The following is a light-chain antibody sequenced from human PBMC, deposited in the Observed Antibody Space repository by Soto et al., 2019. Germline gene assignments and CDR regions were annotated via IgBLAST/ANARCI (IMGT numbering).Light chain of an antibody. CDR3: MEPLQSWT. CDR1: QSLLHSNGYNY. J-gene: IGKJ1*01. CDR2: LGS. V-gene: IGKV2-28*01. Sequence: DIVMTQSPLSLPVTPGEPASISCRSSQSLLHSNGYNYLDWYLQKPGQSPQLLIYLGSNRASGVPDRVSCSGSGTEFTLKISRVEAEDVGVYYCMEPLQSWTFGQGTKVDIK.